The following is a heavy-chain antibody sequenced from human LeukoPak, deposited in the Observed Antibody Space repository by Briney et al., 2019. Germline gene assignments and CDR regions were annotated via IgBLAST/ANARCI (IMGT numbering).Heavy chain of an antibody. D-gene: IGHD3-10*01. CDR3: ARDETAYGSGSVDY. CDR2: INHSGST. CDR1: GGSFSGYY. J-gene: IGHJ4*02. Sequence: SETLSLTCAVYGGSFSGYYWSWIRQPPGKGLEWIGEINHSGSTNYNPSLKSRVTISVDTSKNQFSLKLSSVTAADTAVYYCARDETAYGSGSVDYWGQGTLVTVSS. V-gene: IGHV4-34*01.